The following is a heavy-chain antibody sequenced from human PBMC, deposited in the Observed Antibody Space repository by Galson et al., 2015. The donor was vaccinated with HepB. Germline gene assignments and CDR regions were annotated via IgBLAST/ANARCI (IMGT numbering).Heavy chain of an antibody. CDR2: ISSSSSYI. CDR1: GFTFSSYS. D-gene: IGHD6-13*01. V-gene: IGHV3-21*01. CDR3: ARETRSIAAAGSPGEFDY. Sequence: SLRLSCAASGFTFSSYSMNWVRQAPGKGLEWVSSISSSSSYIYYADSVKGRFTISRDNAKNSLYLQMNSLRAEDTAVYYCARETRSIAAAGSPGEFDYWGQGTLVTVSS. J-gene: IGHJ4*02.